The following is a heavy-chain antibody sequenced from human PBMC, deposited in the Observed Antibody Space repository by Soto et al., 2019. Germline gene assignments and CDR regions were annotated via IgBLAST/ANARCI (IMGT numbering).Heavy chain of an antibody. CDR2: ISAYNGNT. J-gene: IGHJ6*03. CDR1: GYTFTSYG. Sequence: ASVKVSCKASGYTFTSYGISWVRQAPGQGLEWMGWISAYNGNTNYAQKLQGRVTMTTDTSTSTAYMELRSLRSDDTAVYYCARDPGITIVGVVMDYMDVWGKGTTVTVCS. D-gene: IGHD3-3*01. V-gene: IGHV1-18*01. CDR3: ARDPGITIVGVVMDYMDV.